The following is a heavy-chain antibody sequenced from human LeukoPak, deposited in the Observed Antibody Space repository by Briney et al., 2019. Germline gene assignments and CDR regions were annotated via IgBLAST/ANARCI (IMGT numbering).Heavy chain of an antibody. CDR1: GFVFGDAD. Sequence: GGSLRLSCTGSGFVFGDADMSWVRQAPGKGLDWVGFIRRKASGGATQCAASVKGRFTISRDDSKSIAYLQMNSLRTEDTAVYYCTRALASDYWGQGTLVTVSS. CDR3: TRALASDY. J-gene: IGHJ4*02. V-gene: IGHV3-49*04. CDR2: IRRKASGGAT.